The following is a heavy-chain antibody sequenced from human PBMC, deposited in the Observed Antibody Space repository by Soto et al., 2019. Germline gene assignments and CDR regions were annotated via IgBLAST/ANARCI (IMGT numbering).Heavy chain of an antibody. V-gene: IGHV1-69*18. D-gene: IGHD5-18*01. CDR1: GGTFSRSG. CDR3: ARCPQPPDTADPYAVDV. CDR2: IVPSVDTT. J-gene: IGHJ6*02. Sequence: QVQLVQSGTEVKKPGASVKVSCKASGGTFSRSGFHWVRQAPGQGLDWMGMIVPSVDTTNYAQKFQARVTISADQFTSTVYMELRSLRSEDTAVYYCARCPQPPDTADPYAVDVWGQGTRVIVSS.